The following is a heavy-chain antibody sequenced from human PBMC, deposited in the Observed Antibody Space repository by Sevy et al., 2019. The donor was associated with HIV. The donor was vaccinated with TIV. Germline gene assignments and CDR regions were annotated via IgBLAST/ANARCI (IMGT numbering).Heavy chain of an antibody. CDR1: GFTFSSYS. D-gene: IGHD3-9*01. Sequence: GGSLRLSCAASGFTFSSYSMNWVRQAPGKGLEWVSSISSSSSYIYYADSVKGRFTISRDNAKNSLYMQMNSLRAEDTAVYYCARRAVAKYDILTGHFDYWGQGTLVTVSS. V-gene: IGHV3-21*01. CDR3: ARRAVAKYDILTGHFDY. J-gene: IGHJ4*02. CDR2: ISSSSSYI.